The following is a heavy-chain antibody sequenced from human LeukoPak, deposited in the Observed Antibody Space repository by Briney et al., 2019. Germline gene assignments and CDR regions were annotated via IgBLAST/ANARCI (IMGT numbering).Heavy chain of an antibody. CDR2: IYYSGST. Sequence: SETLSLTCTVSGGSISSYYWSWIRQPPGKGLEWIGYIYYSGSTNYNPSLKSRVTISVDTSKNQFSLKLSSVTAADTAVYYCARFGNPVPTRGAFDIWGQGTMVTVSS. J-gene: IGHJ3*02. V-gene: IGHV4-59*01. CDR1: GGSISSYY. D-gene: IGHD1-14*01. CDR3: ARFGNPVPTRGAFDI.